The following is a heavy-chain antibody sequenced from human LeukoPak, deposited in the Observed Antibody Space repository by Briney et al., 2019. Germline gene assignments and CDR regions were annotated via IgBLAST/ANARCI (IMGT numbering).Heavy chain of an antibody. D-gene: IGHD2-21*02. CDR1: GITLSNYG. Sequence: GGSLRLSCAVSGITLSNYGMSWVRQAPGKGLEWVSLISWDGSSTYYADSVKGRFTISRDNSKNSLYLQMNSLRAEDTALYYCARARRVTANYYYMDVWGKGTTVTVSS. V-gene: IGHV3-43D*03. CDR3: ARARRVTANYYYMDV. CDR2: ISWDGSST. J-gene: IGHJ6*03.